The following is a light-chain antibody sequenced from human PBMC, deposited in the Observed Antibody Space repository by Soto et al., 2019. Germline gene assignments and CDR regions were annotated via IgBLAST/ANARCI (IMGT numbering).Light chain of an antibody. V-gene: IGKV3-20*01. CDR2: AAS. Sequence: EIVLTQSPGPLSLSPGERATLSCRASQSLSSSYVVWYQQKPGQAPRLLIYAASRRATGIPDRFSGSGSATEYTLTISRLEPEDFAVYYCQQQGTFGQGTKLEIK. CDR1: QSLSSSY. J-gene: IGKJ2*01. CDR3: QQQGT.